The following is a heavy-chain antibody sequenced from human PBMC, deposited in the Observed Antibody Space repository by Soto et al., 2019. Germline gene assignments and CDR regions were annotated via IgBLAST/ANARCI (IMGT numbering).Heavy chain of an antibody. Sequence: VQLLESGGGLVQPGGSLRLSCAASGFTFSSYAMSWVRQAPGKGLEWVSVISGGGNRIYYADSVKGRFTISRDNSKNTLYLQMNSLRDEDTAIYYCAKERRLERGDFDYWGQGTLVTVSS. CDR3: AKERRLERGDFDY. J-gene: IGHJ4*02. CDR2: ISGGGNRI. CDR1: GFTFSSYA. D-gene: IGHD1-1*01. V-gene: IGHV3-23*01.